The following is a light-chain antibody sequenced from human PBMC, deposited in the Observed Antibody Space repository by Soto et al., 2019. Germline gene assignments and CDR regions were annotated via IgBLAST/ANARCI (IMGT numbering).Light chain of an antibody. V-gene: IGKV1-5*01. CDR2: DAS. CDR1: QSISSY. Sequence: DIQMTQSPSPLSASVGDRVYITCRTSQSISSYLNWYQAKPGKAPKLLIYDASSLESGVPSRFSGSGSGTEFTLTISSLQPDDFATYYCQQFNSYSPGAFGQGTKVEIK. CDR3: QQFNSYSPGA. J-gene: IGKJ1*01.